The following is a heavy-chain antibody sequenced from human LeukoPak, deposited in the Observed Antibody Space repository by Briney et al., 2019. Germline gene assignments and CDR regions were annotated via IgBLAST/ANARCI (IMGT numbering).Heavy chain of an antibody. CDR1: GFTFSYYY. J-gene: IGHJ4*02. D-gene: IGHD6-19*01. Sequence: GGSLRLSCSASGFTFSYYYMRWIRQAPGKVLEWVSYISSSGSTIYYADSVNGRFTISRDNAKNSLYLQMNSLRAEDTAVYYCAPNSSGWYRYGYWGQGTLVTVCS. CDR2: ISSSGSTI. V-gene: IGHV3-11*01. CDR3: APNSSGWYRYGY.